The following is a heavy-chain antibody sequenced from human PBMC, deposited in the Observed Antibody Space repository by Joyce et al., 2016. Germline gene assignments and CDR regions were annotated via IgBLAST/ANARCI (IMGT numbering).Heavy chain of an antibody. Sequence: EEQLVESGGGLVQPGGSLRLSCAASGFTFSNAWMSWVRQGQGKGVEGVGLNKRKTDGGTTDHAAPVKGRLTISRDDSKNMLYLQMNSLKTEDTAVYYCTAQGLRPNYYYYAMDVWGQGTTVTVSS. V-gene: IGHV3-15*01. CDR3: TAQGLRPNYYYYAMDV. CDR1: GFTFSNAW. D-gene: IGHD5-12*01. CDR2: NKRKTDGGTT. J-gene: IGHJ6*02.